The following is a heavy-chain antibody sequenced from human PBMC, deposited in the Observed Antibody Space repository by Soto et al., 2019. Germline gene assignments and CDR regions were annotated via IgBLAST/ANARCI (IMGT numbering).Heavy chain of an antibody. D-gene: IGHD6-19*01. V-gene: IGHV1-69*01. CDR2: IIPIFGTA. CDR1: GVTFSKFI. Sequence: QVQLEQSGGEVKKPGSSVKVSCKASGVTFSKFIMTWVRQAPGLGLEWVGGIIPIFGTANYAQKFQGGVTITADDSTSTSYLEVSNLRSEDTAVYYCAKVRYSSPMGYYYGMDVWGQGTAVTVSS. J-gene: IGHJ6*02. CDR3: AKVRYSSPMGYYYGMDV.